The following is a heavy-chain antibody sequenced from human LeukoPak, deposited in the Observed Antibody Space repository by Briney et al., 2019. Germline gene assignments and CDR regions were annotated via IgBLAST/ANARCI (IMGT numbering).Heavy chain of an antibody. CDR2: ISSSSSYI. Sequence: GGSLRLSCAASGFTFSSYSMNWVRPAPGKGREWVSSISSSSSYIYYADSVKGRFTISRDNAKNSLYLQMNSLRAEDTAVYYCAREWNIVVVPAAIAYYYMDVWGKGTTVTVSS. J-gene: IGHJ6*03. D-gene: IGHD2-2*01. CDR3: AREWNIVVVPAAIAYYYMDV. CDR1: GFTFSSYS. V-gene: IGHV3-21*01.